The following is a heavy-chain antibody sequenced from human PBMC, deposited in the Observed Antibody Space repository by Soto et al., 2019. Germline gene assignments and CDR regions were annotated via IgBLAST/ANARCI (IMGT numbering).Heavy chain of an antibody. CDR2: ISAYNGNT. D-gene: IGHD5-12*01. CDR3: ARVGYSGYDYVYYYGMDV. Sequence: QVQLVQSGAEVKKPGASVKVSCKASGYTFTSYGISWVRQAPGQGLEWMGWISAYNGNTNYAQKLQGRVTMTTDTSPSTAYMELRSLRSDDTAVYYCARVGYSGYDYVYYYGMDVWGQGTTVTVSS. V-gene: IGHV1-18*01. J-gene: IGHJ6*02. CDR1: GYTFTSYG.